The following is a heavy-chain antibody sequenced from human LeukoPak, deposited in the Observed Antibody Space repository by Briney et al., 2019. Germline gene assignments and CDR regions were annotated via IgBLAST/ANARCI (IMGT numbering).Heavy chain of an antibody. J-gene: IGHJ4*02. CDR2: IYKSGYT. CDR1: GGSLSSYY. CDR3: ARSGPIAVAGVDY. V-gene: IGHV4-4*07. D-gene: IGHD6-19*01. Sequence: SETLSLTCIVSGGSLSSYYWSWIRQPAGKGLEWIGRIYKSGYTNYNPSLKSRVTILVDKSKNQFSLKLSSVTAADTAVYYCARSGPIAVAGVDYWGQGTLVTVSS.